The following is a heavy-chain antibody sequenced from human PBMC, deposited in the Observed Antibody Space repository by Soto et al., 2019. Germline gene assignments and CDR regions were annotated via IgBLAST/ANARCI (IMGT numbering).Heavy chain of an antibody. D-gene: IGHD3-10*01. J-gene: IGHJ6*02. CDR3: AHSRNYGSGSYYYYGMDV. CDR1: GYSFNSYW. Sequence: PGESLKISCKGSGYSFNSYWISWVRQMPGKGLEWMGRIDPSDSYINYNPSFQGHVTISADKSISTAYLQWSSLKASDTATYYCAHSRNYGSGSYYYYGMDVWGQGTTVTVSS. CDR2: IDPSDSYI. V-gene: IGHV5-10-1*01.